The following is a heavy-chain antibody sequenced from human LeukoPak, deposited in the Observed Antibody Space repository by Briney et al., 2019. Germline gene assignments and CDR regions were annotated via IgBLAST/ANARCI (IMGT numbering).Heavy chain of an antibody. CDR3: AKLSTGSYRFDY. D-gene: IGHD3-16*02. CDR2: ISYDGSNK. J-gene: IGHJ4*02. Sequence: PGGSLRLSCAASGFTFSSYGMHWVRQAPGKGLEWVAVISYDGSNKYYADSVKGRFTISRDNSKNTLYLQMNSLRAEDTAVYYCAKLSTGSYRFDYWGQGTLVTVSS. CDR1: GFTFSSYG. V-gene: IGHV3-30*18.